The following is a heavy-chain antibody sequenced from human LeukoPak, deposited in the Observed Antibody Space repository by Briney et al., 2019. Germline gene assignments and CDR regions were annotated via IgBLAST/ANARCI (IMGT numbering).Heavy chain of an antibody. CDR3: VRDIAVTIPADY. J-gene: IGHJ4*02. CDR2: ISAYNGNT. V-gene: IGHV1-18*01. D-gene: IGHD6-19*01. CDR1: GYTFTSYG. Sequence: ASVKVSCKASGYTFTSYGISWVRQAPGQGLEWMGWISAYNGNTNYAQKLQGRVTMTTDTSTSTAYMEVRSLRSDDTAVYYCVRDIAVTIPADYWGQGTLVTVSS.